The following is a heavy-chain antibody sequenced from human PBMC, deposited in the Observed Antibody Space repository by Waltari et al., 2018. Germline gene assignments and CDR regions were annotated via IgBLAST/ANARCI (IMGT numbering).Heavy chain of an antibody. V-gene: IGHV3-21*01. J-gene: IGHJ4*02. CDR2: ISSSSSYI. CDR1: GFTFSSYS. D-gene: IGHD3-10*01. Sequence: EVQLVESGGGLVKPGGSLRLSCAASGFTFSSYSMNWVRQAPGKGLEWVSSISSSSSYIYYADSVKGRFTISRDNAKNSLYLQMNSLRAEDTAVYYCARVEDGGSGSYFDYWGQGTLVTVSS. CDR3: ARVEDGGSGSYFDY.